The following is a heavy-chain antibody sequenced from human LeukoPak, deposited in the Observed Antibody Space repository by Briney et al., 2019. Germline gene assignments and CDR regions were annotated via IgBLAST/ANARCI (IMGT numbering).Heavy chain of an antibody. Sequence: SETLSLTCTVSGGSISSDHWSWIRQPPGKGLEWIGYIYHTGSTNYNPSLKSRVTILVDTSKNQFSLKLSSVTAADTAPYYCARGTRGTYSYWGQGTLVTVSS. CDR1: GGSISSDH. D-gene: IGHD1-26*01. J-gene: IGHJ4*02. CDR3: ARGTRGTYSY. V-gene: IGHV4-59*08. CDR2: IYHTGST.